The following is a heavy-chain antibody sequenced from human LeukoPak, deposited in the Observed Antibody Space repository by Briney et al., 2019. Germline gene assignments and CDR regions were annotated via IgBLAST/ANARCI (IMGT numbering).Heavy chain of an antibody. CDR1: GFTFSSYA. CDR3: AKDRDFWSGHLSPFDY. Sequence: GGPLRLSCAASGFTFSSYAMSWVRQAPGKGLEWVSAISGSGGSTYYADSVKGRFTISRDNSKNTLYLQMNSLRAEDTAVYYCAKDRDFWSGHLSPFDYWGQGTLVTVSS. V-gene: IGHV3-23*01. D-gene: IGHD3-3*01. CDR2: ISGSGGST. J-gene: IGHJ4*02.